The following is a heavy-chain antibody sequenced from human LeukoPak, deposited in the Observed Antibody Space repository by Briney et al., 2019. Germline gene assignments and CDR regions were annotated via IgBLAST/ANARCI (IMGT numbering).Heavy chain of an antibody. Sequence: VASVKVSCKASGGTFSSYAISWVRQAPGQGLEWMRGIIPIFGTANYAQKFQGRVTITTDESTSTAYMELSSLRSEDTAVYYCARPDHGAALGTWGQGTLVTVSS. CDR1: GGTFSSYA. D-gene: IGHD6-6*01. CDR2: IIPIFGTA. CDR3: ARPDHGAALGT. J-gene: IGHJ5*02. V-gene: IGHV1-69*05.